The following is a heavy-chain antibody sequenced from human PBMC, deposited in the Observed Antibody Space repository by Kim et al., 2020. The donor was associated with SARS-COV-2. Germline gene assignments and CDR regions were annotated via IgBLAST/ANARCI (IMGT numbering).Heavy chain of an antibody. V-gene: IGHV3-7*03. CDR1: GFTFSTHW. CDR3: ARDVSGSLDY. Sequence: GGSLRLSCAASGFTFSTHWMAWVRQAPGEGPEWVANINQDGSEKHYVDSVKGRFTISRDNAKKSLYLQMSSLRAEDTALYYCARDVSGSLDYWGQGTLVAVSS. D-gene: IGHD1-26*01. J-gene: IGHJ4*02. CDR2: INQDGSEK.